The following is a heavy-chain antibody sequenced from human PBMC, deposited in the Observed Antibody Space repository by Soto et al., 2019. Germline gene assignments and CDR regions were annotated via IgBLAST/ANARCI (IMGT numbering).Heavy chain of an antibody. J-gene: IGHJ4*02. V-gene: IGHV3-64*01. D-gene: IGHD4-17*01. CDR2: ISSNGGST. CDR3: AGGGTYGTYFDY. Sequence: EVQLVESGGGLVQPGGSLRLSCAASGFTFSSYAMHWVRQAPGKGLEYVSAISSNGGSTYYANSVKGIFTISRDNSKNTRYLQMGSVRAEDMAGYYCAGGGTYGTYFDYWGQGTLVTVSS. CDR1: GFTFSSYA.